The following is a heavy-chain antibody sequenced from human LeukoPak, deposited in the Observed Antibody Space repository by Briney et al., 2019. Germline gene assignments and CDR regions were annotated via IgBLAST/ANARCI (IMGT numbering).Heavy chain of an antibody. CDR2: ISSSDSGSII. J-gene: IGHJ3*01. V-gene: IGHV3-48*04. D-gene: IGHD1-1*01. Sequence: GGSLRLSCAAAGLTITSYTMNWVRQAPGKGLEWVSYISSSDSGSIIYYADSVKGRFTISRDNAKNSLYLQMNSLRAEDTAVYFCAKELIIQPTGTVAFDVWGQGTMVTVSS. CDR1: GLTITSYT. CDR3: AKELIIQPTGTVAFDV.